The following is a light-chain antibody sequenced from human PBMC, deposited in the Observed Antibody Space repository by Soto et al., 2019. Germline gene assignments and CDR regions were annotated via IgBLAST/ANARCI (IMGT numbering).Light chain of an antibody. CDR3: AAWDDSLNGHVV. CDR2: NLN. V-gene: IGLV1-44*01. Sequence: QSVLTQPPSASGTPGPRVIISCSGGSSNIGSNTVNWYQQLPRSAPKLLIYNLNRRPSGVPDRFSGSKSGTSASLAISGLQSEDEADYYCAAWDDSLNGHVVFGGGTKVTVL. J-gene: IGLJ2*01. CDR1: SSNIGSNT.